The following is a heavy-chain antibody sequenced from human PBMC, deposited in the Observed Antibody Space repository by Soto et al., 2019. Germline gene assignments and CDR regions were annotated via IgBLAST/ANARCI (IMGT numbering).Heavy chain of an antibody. V-gene: IGHV3-30*03. CDR1: GFTLDNYG. CDR3: ARGGSDSSSGDAFNV. CDR2: ISDDGMNK. Sequence: QEQLVESGGGVVQTGTSLRLSCAASGFTLDNYGMHWVRQAPGKGLEWVAFISDDGMNKYYAESVKGRFAISRDNSRNTQWLQMNSLRVEDTAVYYCARGGSDSSSGDAFNVWGQGTLVTVSS. D-gene: IGHD6-6*01. J-gene: IGHJ3*01.